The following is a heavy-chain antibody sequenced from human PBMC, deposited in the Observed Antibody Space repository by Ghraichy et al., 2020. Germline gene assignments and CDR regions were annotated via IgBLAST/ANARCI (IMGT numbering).Heavy chain of an antibody. CDR2: IYYSGST. D-gene: IGHD3-10*01. Sequence: SETLSLTCTVSGGSISSSSYYLGWIRQPPGKGLEWIGSIYYSGSTYYNPSLKSRVTISVDTSKNQFSLKLSSVTAADTAVYYCASWVGRLAGVSHFDYWGQGTLVTVSS. CDR1: GGSISSSSYY. J-gene: IGHJ4*02. V-gene: IGHV4-39*01. CDR3: ASWVGRLAGVSHFDY.